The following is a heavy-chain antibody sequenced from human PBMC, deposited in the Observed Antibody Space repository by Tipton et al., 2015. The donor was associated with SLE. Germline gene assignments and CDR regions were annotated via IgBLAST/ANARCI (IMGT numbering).Heavy chain of an antibody. CDR2: IYLSGLT. V-gene: IGHV4-31*03. J-gene: IGHJ4*02. D-gene: IGHD4-17*01. Sequence: TLSLTCTVSGGSMSSSGYYWCWIRQLPGKGLEWIGYIYLSGLTSYNPSLNNRVSISVDTSNSQFSLKLSSVTAADTAIYYCASVDDTVTTHFEHWGQGTLVTVSS. CDR1: GGSMSSSGYY. CDR3: ASVDDTVTTHFEH.